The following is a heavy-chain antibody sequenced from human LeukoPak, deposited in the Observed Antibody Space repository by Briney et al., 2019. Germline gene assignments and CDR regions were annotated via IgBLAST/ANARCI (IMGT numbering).Heavy chain of an antibody. J-gene: IGHJ4*02. CDR3: ARLTKYNDYVWGSYRYTGFDY. V-gene: IGHV3-48*03. CDR1: GFTFSSYE. D-gene: IGHD3-16*02. Sequence: GGSLRLSCAASGFTFSSYEMNWVRQAPGKGLEWVSYISSSGSTIYYADSVKGRFTISRDNAKSTLYLQMNSLRAEDTAVYYCARLTKYNDYVWGSYRYTGFDYWGQGTLVTVSS. CDR2: ISSSGSTI.